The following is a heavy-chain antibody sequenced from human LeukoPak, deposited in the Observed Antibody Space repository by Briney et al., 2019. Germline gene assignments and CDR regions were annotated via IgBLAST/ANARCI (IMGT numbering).Heavy chain of an antibody. Sequence: ASVKVSCKASGYTFTSYDINWVRQATGQGLEWMGRINPNSGGTNYAQKFQGRVAMTRDTSISTAYMELSRLRSDDTAVYYCARDPASVAVAGTVYWGQGTLVTVSS. CDR1: GYTFTSYD. J-gene: IGHJ4*02. CDR3: ARDPASVAVAGTVY. CDR2: INPNSGGT. D-gene: IGHD6-19*01. V-gene: IGHV1-2*06.